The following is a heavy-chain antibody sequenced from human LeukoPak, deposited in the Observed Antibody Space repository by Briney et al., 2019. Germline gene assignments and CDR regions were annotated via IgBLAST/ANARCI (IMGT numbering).Heavy chain of an antibody. D-gene: IGHD6-19*01. Sequence: PSETLSLICTVSGGSISSSSYYWGWIRQPPGKGLEWIGSIYYSGSTYYNPSLKSRVTISVDTSKNQFSLKLSSVTAADTAGYYCARLGSGWYDCDYWGQGTLVTVSS. V-gene: IGHV4-39*01. CDR1: GGSISSSSYY. J-gene: IGHJ4*02. CDR2: IYYSGST. CDR3: ARLGSGWYDCDY.